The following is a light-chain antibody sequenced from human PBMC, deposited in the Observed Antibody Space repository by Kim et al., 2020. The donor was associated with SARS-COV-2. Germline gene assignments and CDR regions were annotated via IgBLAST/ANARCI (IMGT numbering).Light chain of an antibody. V-gene: IGLV3-21*04. CDR1: NIESKV. Sequence: PGKTARITCGENNIESKVVHRYQQRPGQAPVLVIYYDSDRPSGIPERFSGSNSGNTATLTISRVEAGDEADYYCQVWDSSSDHRVFGGGTQLTVL. J-gene: IGLJ7*01. CDR3: QVWDSSSDHRV. CDR2: YDS.